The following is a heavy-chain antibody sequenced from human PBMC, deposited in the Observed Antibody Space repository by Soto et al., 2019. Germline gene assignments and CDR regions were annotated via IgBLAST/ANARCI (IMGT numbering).Heavy chain of an antibody. Sequence: GGSLRLSCAASGFTFSSYAMHWVRQAPGKGLEWVAVISYDGSNKYYADSVKGRFTISRDNSKNTLYLQMNSLRAEDTAVYYCARPYYYGSGSYSLDYWGQGTLVTVSS. D-gene: IGHD3-10*01. V-gene: IGHV3-30*04. CDR1: GFTFSSYA. CDR2: ISYDGSNK. CDR3: ARPYYYGSGSYSLDY. J-gene: IGHJ4*02.